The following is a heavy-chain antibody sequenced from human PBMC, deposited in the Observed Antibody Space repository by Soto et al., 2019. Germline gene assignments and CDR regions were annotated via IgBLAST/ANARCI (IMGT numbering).Heavy chain of an antibody. Sequence: EVQLLESGGGLVQPGGSLRLSCAASGFTFSSYAMSWVRQAPGKGLEWVSGISSSGAGTDYADSVKGRFSISRDNPKNPLYLQMNSLRAEDTAVYYCATWSSSWAYNFDYWGQGTLVTVSS. CDR1: GFTFSSYA. CDR3: ATWSSSWAYNFDY. D-gene: IGHD6-13*01. CDR2: ISSSGAGT. J-gene: IGHJ4*02. V-gene: IGHV3-23*01.